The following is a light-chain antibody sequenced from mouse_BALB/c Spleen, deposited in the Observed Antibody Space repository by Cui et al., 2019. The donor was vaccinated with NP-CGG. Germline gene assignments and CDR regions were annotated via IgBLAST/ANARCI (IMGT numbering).Light chain of an antibody. V-gene: IGLV1*01. Sequence: QAVFTQESALTTSPGETVTFTCRSSTGAVTTSNYANWVQEKPDHLFTGLIGGTNNRVPGVPARFSGSLIGDKAALTITEAQTEDEAIYFCALWYSNHWVFGGGTKLTVL. J-gene: IGLJ1*01. CDR3: ALWYSNHWV. CDR1: TGAVTTSNY. CDR2: GTN.